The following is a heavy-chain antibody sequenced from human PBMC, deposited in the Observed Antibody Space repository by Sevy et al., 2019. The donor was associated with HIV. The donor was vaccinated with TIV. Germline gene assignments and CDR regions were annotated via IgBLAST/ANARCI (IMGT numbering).Heavy chain of an antibody. CDR3: AREPYFCDKSGYYWDY. J-gene: IGHJ4*02. CDR1: GVSVSSDTYY. D-gene: IGHD3-22*01. V-gene: IGHV4-61*01. Sequence: SETLSLTCAVSGVSVSSDTYYWSWIRQPPGKGLEWIGYVNHTGSTNYSPSFKSRVTISVDTSKNQFSLWLFSVAAADTAVYYCAREPYFCDKSGYYWDYWGQGALVTVSS. CDR2: VNHTGST.